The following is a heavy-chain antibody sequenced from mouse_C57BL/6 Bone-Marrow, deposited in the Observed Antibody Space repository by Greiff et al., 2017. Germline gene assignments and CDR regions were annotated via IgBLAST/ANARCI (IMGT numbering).Heavy chain of an antibody. D-gene: IGHD1-1*01. V-gene: IGHV5-17*01. CDR3: SGEYYGVSSYFDY. CDR2: ISSGSSTI. Sequence: EVKLVESGGGLVKPGGSLKLSCAASGFTFSDYGMHWVRQAPEKGLEWVAYISSGSSTIYYADTVKGRFTISRDNAKNTLFLQLTSLRSEDTAMYYCSGEYYGVSSYFDYGGQGTTLKVA. J-gene: IGHJ2*01. CDR1: GFTFSDYG.